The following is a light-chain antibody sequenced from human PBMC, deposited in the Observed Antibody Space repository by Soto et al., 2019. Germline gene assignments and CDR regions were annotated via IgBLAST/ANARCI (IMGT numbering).Light chain of an antibody. Sequence: QSALTQPASVSGSPGQSITISCTGTSSDVGGYNYVSWYQQHPGKAPKLMIYDVSNRPSGVSNRFSGSKSGNTSSLTISGLADDDEADYYCSSYTSSSTVVFGGGTKLTVL. CDR2: DVS. CDR1: SSDVGGYNY. V-gene: IGLV2-14*01. J-gene: IGLJ2*01. CDR3: SSYTSSSTVV.